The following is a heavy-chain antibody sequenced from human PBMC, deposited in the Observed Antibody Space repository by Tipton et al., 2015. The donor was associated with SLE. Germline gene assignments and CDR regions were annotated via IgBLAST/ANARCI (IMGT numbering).Heavy chain of an antibody. D-gene: IGHD2-8*01. Sequence: QLVQSGAEVKKPGSSVKVSCKASGGTFSSYAISWVRQAPGQGLEWMGGIIPIFGTANYAQKFQGRVTITTDESTSTAYMELSSLRSEDTAVYYCARDRGGYCTNGVCYIRGWFDPWGQGTLVTVSS. V-gene: IGHV1-69*05. CDR3: ARDRGGYCTNGVCYIRGWFDP. CDR1: GGTFSSYA. CDR2: IIPIFGTA. J-gene: IGHJ5*02.